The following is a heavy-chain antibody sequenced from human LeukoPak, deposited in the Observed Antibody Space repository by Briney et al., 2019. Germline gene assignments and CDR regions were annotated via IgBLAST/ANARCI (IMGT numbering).Heavy chain of an antibody. CDR1: GYSFTTYW. V-gene: IGHV5-51*01. D-gene: IGHD6-13*01. J-gene: IGHJ5*02. Sequence: EESLKISCKGSGYSFTTYWIGWVRQMPGKGLEWMGIIYPGDSNTRYSPSFQGQVTISADKSISTAYLQWSSLKASDTAMYYCARHVMGESERAGAADTSSWFAPWGQGTLVTVSS. CDR3: ARHVMGESERAGAADTSSWFAP. CDR2: IYPGDSNT.